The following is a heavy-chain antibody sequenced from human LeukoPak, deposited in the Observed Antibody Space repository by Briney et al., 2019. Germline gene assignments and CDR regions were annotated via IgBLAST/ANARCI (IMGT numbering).Heavy chain of an antibody. CDR2: ISSNGGST. Sequence: PGGSLRLSCSASGFTFSSYAMHWVRQTPGKGLEYVSAISSNGGSTYYADSVKGRFTISRDNSTNTLYLQMSSLRAEDTAVYYCVKGGYDYVWGSYDLWGQGTLVTVSS. CDR3: VKGGYDYVWGSYDL. J-gene: IGHJ4*02. V-gene: IGHV3-64D*06. CDR1: GFTFSSYA. D-gene: IGHD3-16*01.